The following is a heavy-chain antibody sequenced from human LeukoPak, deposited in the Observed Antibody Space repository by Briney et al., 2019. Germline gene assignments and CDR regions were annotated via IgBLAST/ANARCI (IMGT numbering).Heavy chain of an antibody. J-gene: IGHJ3*02. CDR3: ARFAYCGRDFVHDAFDI. V-gene: IGHV1-69*13. Sequence: ASVKVSCKASGGTFSSYAISWVRQAPGQGLEWMGGIIPIFGTANYAQKFQGRVTITADESTSTAYLELSSLRSEDTAVYYCARFAYCGRDFVHDAFDIWGQGTMVTVSS. CDR1: GGTFSSYA. CDR2: IIPIFGTA. D-gene: IGHD2-21*02.